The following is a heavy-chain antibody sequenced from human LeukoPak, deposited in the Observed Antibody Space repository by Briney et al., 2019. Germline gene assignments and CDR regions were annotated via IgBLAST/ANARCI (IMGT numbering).Heavy chain of an antibody. CDR2: IIPTFGTA. CDR3: ARGSDYEGYFDY. Sequence: ASLKVSCKAPAGTLSSYAISWVRKAPGQGLDWMGGIIPTFGTANYAQKFQGRVTITTDESTSTAYMELSSLRSEDTAVYYCARGSDYEGYFDYWGQGTLVTVSS. CDR1: AGTLSSYA. D-gene: IGHD5-12*01. J-gene: IGHJ4*02. V-gene: IGHV1-69*05.